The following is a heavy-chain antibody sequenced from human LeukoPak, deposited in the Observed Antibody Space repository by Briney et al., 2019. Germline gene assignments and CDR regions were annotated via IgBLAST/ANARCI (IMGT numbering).Heavy chain of an antibody. J-gene: IGHJ4*02. V-gene: IGHV1-8*01. Sequence: ASVKVSCKASEYSFTSYDINWVRQATGQGLEWMGWMNPNSGNTGYAQEFQGRVTMTRNTSIRTAYMELSSLRSDDTAVYYCARTIFGVVIDYWGQGTLVTVSS. CDR2: MNPNSGNT. CDR1: EYSFTSYD. D-gene: IGHD3-3*01. CDR3: ARTIFGVVIDY.